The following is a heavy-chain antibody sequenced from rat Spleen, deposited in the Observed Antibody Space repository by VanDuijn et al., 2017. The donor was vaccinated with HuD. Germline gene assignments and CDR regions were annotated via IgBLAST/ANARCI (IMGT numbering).Heavy chain of an antibody. D-gene: IGHD1-2*01. J-gene: IGHJ2*01. CDR2: ISYDDSST. Sequence: EVQLVESGGGLVQPGRSMRLSCAASGFTFSNYGMAWVRQAPKKGLEWVATISYDDSSTYYRDSVKGRFTISRDNAKSTLYLQMDSLRSEDTATYYCARHGDYYSSYIYDYFDYWGQGVMVTVSS. CDR1: GFTFSNYG. V-gene: IGHV5-29*01. CDR3: ARHGDYYSSYIYDYFDY.